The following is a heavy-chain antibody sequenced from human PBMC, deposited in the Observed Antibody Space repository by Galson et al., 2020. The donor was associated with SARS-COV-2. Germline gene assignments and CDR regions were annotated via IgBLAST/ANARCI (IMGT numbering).Heavy chain of an antibody. CDR3: AAGNSYYYYYMDV. J-gene: IGHJ6*03. D-gene: IGHD6-13*01. Sequence: GESLKISCAASGFTFSSYAMHWVRQAPGKGLEWVAVISYDGSNKYYADSVKGRFTISRDNSKNTLYLQMNSLRAEDTAVYYCAAGNSYYYYYMDVWGKGTTVTISS. V-gene: IGHV3-30*04. CDR2: ISYDGSNK. CDR1: GFTFSSYA.